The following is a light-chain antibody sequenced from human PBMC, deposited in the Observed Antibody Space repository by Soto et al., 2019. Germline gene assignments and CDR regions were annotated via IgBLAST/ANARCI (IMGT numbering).Light chain of an antibody. V-gene: IGLV1-40*01. CDR2: DNN. CDR3: QSYDSSLSGYV. J-gene: IGLJ7*01. Sequence: QSVLTQPPSVSGAPGQRVTISCTGSSSNIGAGYDVHWYQQLPGTAPKLLIYDNNNRPPGVPDRFSGSKSGTSASLAITGLQAEDEADYYCQSYDSSLSGYVFGTGTQLTVL. CDR1: SSNIGAGYD.